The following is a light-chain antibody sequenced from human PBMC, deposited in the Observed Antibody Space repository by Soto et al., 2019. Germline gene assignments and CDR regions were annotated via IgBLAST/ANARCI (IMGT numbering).Light chain of an antibody. J-gene: IGLJ3*02. V-gene: IGLV1-40*01. CDR3: QSYDSTLSVLWV. CDR2: GDN. CDR1: SSNIGAGYV. Sequence: QSVLTQPPSVSGAPGQRVTISCTGSSSNIGAGYVVHWYQQLPGTAPKLLIYGDNNRPSGVPDRFSGSKSGTSASLAITGLQAEDEADYYCQSYDSTLSVLWVFGGGTKVTVL.